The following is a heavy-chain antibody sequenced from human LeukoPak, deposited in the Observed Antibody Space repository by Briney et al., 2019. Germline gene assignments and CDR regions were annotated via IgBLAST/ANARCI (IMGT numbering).Heavy chain of an antibody. Sequence: PGGSLRLSCVVSGFTFSPYSMNWVRQAPGKGLEWVAYISGRTSTIYYADSVKGRFTISRDNSKNTLYLQMNGLRAEDTAVYYCAKAGGQWLVHFDYWGQGTLVTVSS. V-gene: IGHV3-48*01. J-gene: IGHJ4*02. CDR2: ISGRTSTI. CDR3: AKAGGQWLVHFDY. CDR1: GFTFSPYS. D-gene: IGHD6-19*01.